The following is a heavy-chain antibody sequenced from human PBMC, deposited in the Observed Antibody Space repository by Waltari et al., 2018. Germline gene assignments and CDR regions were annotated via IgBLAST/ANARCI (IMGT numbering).Heavy chain of an antibody. CDR1: GYTFTSYG. J-gene: IGHJ5*02. CDR2: ISAYNGNT. V-gene: IGHV1-18*01. Sequence: QVQLVQSGAEVKKPGASVKVSCKASGYTFTSYGISWVRQAPGQGLEWMGWISAYNGNTNYAQKLQGRVTMTTDTSTSTAYRELRSLRSDDTAVYYCASAPYYYDSSGYYLDWFDPWGQGTLVTVSS. D-gene: IGHD3-22*01. CDR3: ASAPYYYDSSGYYLDWFDP.